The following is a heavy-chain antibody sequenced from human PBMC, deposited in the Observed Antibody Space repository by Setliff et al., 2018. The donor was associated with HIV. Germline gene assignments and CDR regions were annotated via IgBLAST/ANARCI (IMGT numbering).Heavy chain of an antibody. D-gene: IGHD2-8*01. Sequence: GGSLRLSCAASGFTFGNFWMHWVRQAPGKGLEWVASISPDGTRNHCVGSVKGRFTASRDNAKNSLYLQMNSLRAEDTAVYYCAALSLRTNAVYGVISTRFDPWGQGTLVTVSS. CDR3: AALSLRTNAVYGVISTRFDP. J-gene: IGHJ5*02. CDR1: GFTFGNFW. V-gene: IGHV3-7*03. CDR2: ISPDGTRN.